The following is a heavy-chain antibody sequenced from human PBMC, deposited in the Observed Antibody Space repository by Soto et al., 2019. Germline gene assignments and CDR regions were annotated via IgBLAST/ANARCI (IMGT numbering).Heavy chain of an antibody. Sequence: QITLKESGPTLVKPTQTLTLTCTFSGFSLSTSEVGVGWIRQPPGKGLEWLALIYWDDDKRYSPSLKSRLTVTKDTSKNQVVLTMTYMDPLDTATYYCAHRFDWYYFDNWGQGTLVTVSS. CDR2: IYWDDDK. D-gene: IGHD3-9*01. CDR3: AHRFDWYYFDN. V-gene: IGHV2-5*02. J-gene: IGHJ4*02. CDR1: GFSLSTSEVG.